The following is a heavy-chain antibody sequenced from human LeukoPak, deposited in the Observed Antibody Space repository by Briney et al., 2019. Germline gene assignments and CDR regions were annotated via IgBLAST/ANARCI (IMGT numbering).Heavy chain of an antibody. CDR2: INHSGST. Sequence: SETLSLTCAVYGGSFSGYYWSWIRQPPGKGLEWIGEINHSGSTNYNPSLKSRVTISVDTSKNQFSLKLSSVTAADTAVYYCARFAGLTDTYYYGSGSLDYWGQGTLVTVSS. D-gene: IGHD3-10*01. CDR1: GGSFSGYY. V-gene: IGHV4-34*01. J-gene: IGHJ4*02. CDR3: ARFAGLTDTYYYGSGSLDY.